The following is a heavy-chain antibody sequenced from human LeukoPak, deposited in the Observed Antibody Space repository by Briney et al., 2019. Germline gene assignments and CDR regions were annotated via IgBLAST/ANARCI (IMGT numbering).Heavy chain of an antibody. Sequence: ASVRVSCKTSGYTFTSYGINWVRQAPGQGLEWMGWINSYNEKTKYAQKFQGRVTMTTDTSTSTAYMELRSLTSDDTAVYYCATDREGSSYWFDPWGQGTLVTVSS. CDR2: INSYNEKT. D-gene: IGHD6-6*01. CDR1: GYTFTSYG. J-gene: IGHJ5*02. CDR3: ATDREGSSYWFDP. V-gene: IGHV1-18*01.